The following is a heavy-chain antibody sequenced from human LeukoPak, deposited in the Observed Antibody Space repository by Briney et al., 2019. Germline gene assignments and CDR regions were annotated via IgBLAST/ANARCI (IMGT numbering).Heavy chain of an antibody. CDR1: GFNYNSYA. D-gene: IGHD2-15*01. Sequence: GGSLRLSCAASGFNYNSYAMAWVRQAPGKGLEWVSSFGSGGSALYADSVRGRLTVSRDSAKSTLYLQMDSLRAEDTAMYFCARQVGYCRSGTCYFDSWGQGTLVAVSS. J-gene: IGHJ4*02. CDR2: FGSGGSA. CDR3: ARQVGYCRSGTCYFDS. V-gene: IGHV3-23*01.